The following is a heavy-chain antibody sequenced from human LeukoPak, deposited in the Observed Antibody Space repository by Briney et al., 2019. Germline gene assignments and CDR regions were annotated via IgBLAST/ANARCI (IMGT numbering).Heavy chain of an antibody. CDR3: AREKYNWNLTGMYFDP. D-gene: IGHD1-20*01. CDR2: ISSSSSYI. J-gene: IGHJ5*02. Sequence: PGGSLRLSCAASGFTFSSYSMNWVRQAPGKGLEWVSSISSSSSYIYYADSVKGRFTISRDNAKNSLYLQMNSLRAEDTAVYYCAREKYNWNLTGMYFDPWGQGTLVTVSS. V-gene: IGHV3-21*01. CDR1: GFTFSSYS.